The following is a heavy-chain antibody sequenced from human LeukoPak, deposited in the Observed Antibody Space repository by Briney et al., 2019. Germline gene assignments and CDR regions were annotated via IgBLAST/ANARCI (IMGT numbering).Heavy chain of an antibody. D-gene: IGHD5-18*01. J-gene: IGHJ4*02. V-gene: IGHV3-23*01. Sequence: GSLRLSCVASGITFSNYAVSWVRQAPEKGLDWVSVISGSAHKIRYADSVKGRFTISRDNSENIVYLQMNNLRVEDTAVYYCAGRPTGYSSGYIHWGQGTLVTVSS. CDR3: AGRPTGYSSGYIH. CDR2: ISGSAHKI. CDR1: GITFSNYA.